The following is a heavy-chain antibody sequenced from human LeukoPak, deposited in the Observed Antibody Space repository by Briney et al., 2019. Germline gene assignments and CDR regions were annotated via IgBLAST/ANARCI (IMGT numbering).Heavy chain of an antibody. CDR3: ARKVRNDY. CDR2: INRSGNII. CDR1: GFTFSSYE. J-gene: IGHJ4*02. Sequence: GGSLRLSCAASGFTFSSYEVNWVRQAPGKGLEWVSYINRSGNIIYYADSVKGRFTISRDNAKNSLYLQMNSLRAEDTAVYYCARKVRNDYWGQGTLVTVSS. V-gene: IGHV3-48*03. D-gene: IGHD1-14*01.